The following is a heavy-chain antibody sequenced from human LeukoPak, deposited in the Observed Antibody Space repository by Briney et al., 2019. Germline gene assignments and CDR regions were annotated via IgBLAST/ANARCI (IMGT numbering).Heavy chain of an antibody. Sequence: SETLSRTGTVSGYSISSGYYWGWIRQPPRKGMEWIVSIYHNGSTSHNSSLKSRVTISVDTSKDQFSLKLSSVTDADTAVYYCARGNDVTFDIWGQETMVTVSS. D-gene: IGHD1-1*01. V-gene: IGHV4-38-2*02. CDR3: ARGNDVTFDI. CDR1: GYSISSGYY. J-gene: IGHJ3*02. CDR2: IYHNGST.